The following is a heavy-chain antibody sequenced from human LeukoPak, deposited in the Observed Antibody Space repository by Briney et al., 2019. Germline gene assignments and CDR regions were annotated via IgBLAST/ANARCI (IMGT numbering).Heavy chain of an antibody. J-gene: IGHJ4*02. CDR2: IIPILGIA. CDR3: ATGEGELSLGIDY. V-gene: IGHV1-69*04. D-gene: IGHD1-26*01. CDR1: GGTFSSYA. Sequence: SVKVSCKASGGTFSSYAISWVRQAPGQGLEWMGRIIPILGIANYAQKFQGRVTITADKSTSTAYMELSSLRSEDTAVYYCATGEGELSLGIDYWGQGTLVTVSS.